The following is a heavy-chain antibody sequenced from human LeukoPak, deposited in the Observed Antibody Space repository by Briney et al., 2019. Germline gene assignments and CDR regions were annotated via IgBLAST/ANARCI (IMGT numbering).Heavy chain of an antibody. CDR1: GYTFTRYD. Sequence: ASVKVSCKASGYTFTRYDINWVRQATGQGLEWMGWMNPNSGNTGYAQKFQGRVTMTRNTSISTAYMELSSLRSEDTAVYYCARVYKQHSPRGSFGYWGQGTLVTVSS. V-gene: IGHV1-8*01. CDR2: MNPNSGNT. J-gene: IGHJ4*02. D-gene: IGHD6-13*01. CDR3: ARVYKQHSPRGSFGY.